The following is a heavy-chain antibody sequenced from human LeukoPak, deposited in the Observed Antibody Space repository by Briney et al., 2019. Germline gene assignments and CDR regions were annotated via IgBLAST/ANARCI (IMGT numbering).Heavy chain of an antibody. J-gene: IGHJ3*02. Sequence: SETLSLTRAVYGGSFSGYYWSWIRQPPGKGLEWIGEINHSGSTNYNPSLKSRVTISVDTSKNQFSLKLSSVTAADTAVYYCARGGKQQLILRRAFDIWGQGTMVTVSS. D-gene: IGHD6-13*01. CDR2: INHSGST. V-gene: IGHV4-34*01. CDR3: ARGGKQQLILRRAFDI. CDR1: GGSFSGYY.